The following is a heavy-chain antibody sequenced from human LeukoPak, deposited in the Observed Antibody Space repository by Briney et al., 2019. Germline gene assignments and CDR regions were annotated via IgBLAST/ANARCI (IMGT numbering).Heavy chain of an antibody. CDR1: GGSFSGYY. D-gene: IGHD3-10*01. Sequence: PSETLSLTCAVYGGSFSGYYWSWIRQPPGKGLEWIGEINHSGSTNYNPSLKSRVTISVDTSKNQFTLKLSSVTAADTAVYYCARKTTVRGGTRHWFDPWGQGTLVTVSS. CDR3: ARKTTVRGGTRHWFDP. CDR2: INHSGST. J-gene: IGHJ5*02. V-gene: IGHV4-34*01.